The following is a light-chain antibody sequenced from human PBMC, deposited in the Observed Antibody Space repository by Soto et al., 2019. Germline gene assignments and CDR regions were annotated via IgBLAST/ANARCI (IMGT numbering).Light chain of an antibody. V-gene: IGKV3-15*01. Sequence: EKVMTQSPATLSVSPGERATLSCRASQSVRSNLAWYQQNPGQPPRLLIYDASSRATGIPSRFSGSGSETEFTLTISSLKSEDFAVYYCQQYDNWPRTFGQGTRVDFK. CDR1: QSVRSN. CDR3: QQYDNWPRT. CDR2: DAS. J-gene: IGKJ1*01.